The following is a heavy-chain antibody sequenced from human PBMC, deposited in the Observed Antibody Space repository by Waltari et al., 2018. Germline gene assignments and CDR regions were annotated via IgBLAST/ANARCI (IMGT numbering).Heavy chain of an antibody. D-gene: IGHD2-21*02. CDR1: GFTFSASS. CDR2: IRSKANSYAT. CDR3: TRRAPYCGGDCYSSWSTFDY. V-gene: IGHV3-73*01. Sequence: EVQLVESGGGLVQPGGSLKLSCAASGFTFSASSIHWVRQASGKGLEWVGRIRSKANSYATAYAASVKGRFTISRDDSKNTAYLQMNSLKTEDTAVYYCTRRAPYCGGDCYSSWSTFDYWGQGTLVTVSS. J-gene: IGHJ4*02.